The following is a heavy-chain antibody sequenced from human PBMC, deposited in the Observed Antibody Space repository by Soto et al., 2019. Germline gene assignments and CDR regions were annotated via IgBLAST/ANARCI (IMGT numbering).Heavy chain of an antibody. CDR3: AGTPGYCYGYYYIDY. D-gene: IGHD5-18*01. V-gene: IGHV3-30-3*01. J-gene: IGHJ4*02. CDR2: ISYDGSNK. CDR1: GFTFSSYA. Sequence: QVQLVESGGGVVQPGRSLRLSCAASGFTFSSYAMHWVRQAPGKGLEWVAVISYDGSNKYYADSVKGRFTISRDNSKNTLYLQMNGLRAEDKVVYYCAGTPGYCYGYYYIDYWGQGTMVTVSS.